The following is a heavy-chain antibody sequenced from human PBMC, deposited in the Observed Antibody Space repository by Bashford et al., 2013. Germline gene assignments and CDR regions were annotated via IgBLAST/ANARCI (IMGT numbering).Heavy chain of an antibody. J-gene: IGHJ3*01. V-gene: IGHV1-46*03. D-gene: IGHD2-2*02. CDR3: ARATNAYIFDV. CDR2: INPSGTTT. CDR1: GYTFTTHD. Sequence: ASVKVSCEASGYTFTTHDMHWVRQAPGQGLEWMGIINPSGTTTHYAQRFEGRVTMTSDTSSSTVYMELSSLRSEDTAVYFCARATNAYIFDVWGQGTMVTVSS.